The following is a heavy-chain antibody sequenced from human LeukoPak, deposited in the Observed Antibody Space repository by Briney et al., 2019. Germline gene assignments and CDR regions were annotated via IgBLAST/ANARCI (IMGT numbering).Heavy chain of an antibody. CDR1: GFTLSSYS. J-gene: IGHJ3*02. CDR3: ARDGSGNDAFDI. CDR2: ISSSSKTK. Sequence: GGSLRHSCAASGFTLSSYSMNWVRQAPGKGLEWVSYISSSSKTKYYVDSVKGRFTISRDNAKNSLYLQMNSLRAEDTAVYYCARDGSGNDAFDIWGQGTMVTVSS. V-gene: IGHV3-48*04. D-gene: IGHD3-10*01.